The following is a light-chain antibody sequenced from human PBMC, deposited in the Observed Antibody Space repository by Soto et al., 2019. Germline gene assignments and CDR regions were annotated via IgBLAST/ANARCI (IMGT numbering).Light chain of an antibody. Sequence: AIRMTQSPSSLSASTGDRVTITCRASHRLNTYLAWYQQKPGTAPKLLIYGVSSLQSGVPSRFSGSGSGTDFTLIISSLQSEDFATYYCQQAYSFPITFGQGTRLEIK. CDR1: HRLNTY. CDR2: GVS. CDR3: QQAYSFPIT. V-gene: IGKV1-8*01. J-gene: IGKJ5*01.